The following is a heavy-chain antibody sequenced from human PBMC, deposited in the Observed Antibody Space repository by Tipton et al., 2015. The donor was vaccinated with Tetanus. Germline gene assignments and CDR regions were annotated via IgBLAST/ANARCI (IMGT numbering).Heavy chain of an antibody. CDR2: VSGSGEST. J-gene: IGHJ4*02. V-gene: IGHV3-23*01. CDR3: AKDRIPEYYFDY. Sequence: SLRLSCAASGFTFSTYAMSWVRQAPGMGLEWVSTVSGSGESTYYADSVKGRFTISRDTSKNTLYLQMNSLRAEDTAVYYCAKDRIPEYYFDYWGQGTLVTVSS. D-gene: IGHD6-13*01. CDR1: GFTFSTYA.